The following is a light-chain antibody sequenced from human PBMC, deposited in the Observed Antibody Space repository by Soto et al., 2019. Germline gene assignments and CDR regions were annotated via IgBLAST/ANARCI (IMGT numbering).Light chain of an antibody. J-gene: IGKJ4*01. Sequence: DIQLTQSPSSLSASVGDRVTITCRASQSVSTYLNWYRQKPGKAPKLLIRVASSLEVGVPSRFSGSGSGTVFTLTINSLHPEDFATFYCQQSFSDPPLSFGGGTRVEVK. CDR2: VAS. CDR3: QQSFSDPPLS. V-gene: IGKV1-39*01. CDR1: QSVSTY.